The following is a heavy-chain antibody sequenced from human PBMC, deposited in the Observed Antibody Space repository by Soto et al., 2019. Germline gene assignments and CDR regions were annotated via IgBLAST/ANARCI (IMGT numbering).Heavy chain of an antibody. D-gene: IGHD5-12*01. CDR1: GFTFSSYG. Sequence: GGSLRLSCAASGFTFSSYGMHWVRQAPGKGLEWVAVISYDGSNKYYADSVKGRFTISRDNSKNTLYLQMNSLRAEDTAGYYCAKAYSGYDGREFDYWGQGTLVTVSS. J-gene: IGHJ4*02. CDR2: ISYDGSNK. V-gene: IGHV3-30*18. CDR3: AKAYSGYDGREFDY.